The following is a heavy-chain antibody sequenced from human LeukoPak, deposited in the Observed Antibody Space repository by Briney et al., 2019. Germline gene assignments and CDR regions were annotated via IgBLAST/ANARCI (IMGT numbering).Heavy chain of an antibody. V-gene: IGHV1-8*03. CDR3: AREDDSSSSFDY. Sequence: ASVKVSCKASGYTFTNYDINWLRQATGQGLEWMGWMNPNSGNRGYAHKFQGRVTITSNTSIGTAYMELSSLRSEDTAVYCCAREDDSSSSFDYWGQGTLVTVSS. CDR2: MNPNSGNR. CDR1: GYTFTNYD. D-gene: IGHD6-6*01. J-gene: IGHJ4*02.